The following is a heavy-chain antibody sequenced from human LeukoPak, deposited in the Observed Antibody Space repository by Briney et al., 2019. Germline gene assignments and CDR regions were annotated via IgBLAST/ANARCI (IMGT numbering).Heavy chain of an antibody. Sequence: RGSLRLSCAVSGITLSNYGMSWVRQAPGKGLEWVAGISGSGGRTNYADSVKGRFTTSRDNPKNTLYLQMNSLRAEDTAVYFCAKRGVVIRVILVGFHKEANYFDSWGQGVLVTVSS. J-gene: IGHJ4*02. D-gene: IGHD3-22*01. CDR2: ISGSGGRT. V-gene: IGHV3-23*01. CDR1: GITLSNYG. CDR3: AKRGVVIRVILVGFHKEANYFDS.